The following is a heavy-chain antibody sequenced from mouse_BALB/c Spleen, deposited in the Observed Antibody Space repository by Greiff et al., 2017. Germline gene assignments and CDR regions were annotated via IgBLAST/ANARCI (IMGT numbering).Heavy chain of an antibody. Sequence: EVKLLESGGGLVQPGGSLKLSCAASGFDFSRYWMSWVRQAPGKGLEWIGEINPDSSTINYTPSLKDKFIISRDNAKNTLYLQMSKVRSEDTALYYCARGEVPYWYFDVWGAGTTVTVSS. CDR3: ARGEVPYWYFDV. CDR1: GFDFSRYW. J-gene: IGHJ1*01. V-gene: IGHV4-1*02. CDR2: INPDSSTI. D-gene: IGHD2-14*01.